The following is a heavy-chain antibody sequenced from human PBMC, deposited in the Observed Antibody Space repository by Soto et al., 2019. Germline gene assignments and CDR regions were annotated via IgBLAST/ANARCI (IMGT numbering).Heavy chain of an antibody. V-gene: IGHV1-3*01. CDR3: AVGAYDFWSGYFFDP. CDR1: GYTFTSYA. J-gene: IGHJ5*02. D-gene: IGHD3-3*01. Sequence: VASVKVSCKASGYTFTSYAMHWVRQAPGQRLEWMGWINAGNGNTKYSQKFQGRVTITRDTSASTAYMELSSLRSEDTAVYYCAVGAYDFWSGYFFDPWGQGTLVTAPQ. CDR2: INAGNGNT.